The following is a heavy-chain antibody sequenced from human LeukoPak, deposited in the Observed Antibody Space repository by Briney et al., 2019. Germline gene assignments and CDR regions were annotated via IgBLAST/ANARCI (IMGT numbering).Heavy chain of an antibody. Sequence: GGSLRLYCAASGFTFSSYSMNWVRHAPGKGLEWVSSISSSSSYIYYADSVKGRFTISRDNAKNSLYLQMNSLRAEDTAVYHCASKSRGSPVDYWGQGTLVTVSS. V-gene: IGHV3-21*01. CDR2: ISSSSSYI. CDR3: ASKSRGSPVDY. J-gene: IGHJ4*02. CDR1: GFTFSSYS.